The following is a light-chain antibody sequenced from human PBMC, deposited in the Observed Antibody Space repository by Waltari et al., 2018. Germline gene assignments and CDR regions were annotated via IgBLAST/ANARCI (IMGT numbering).Light chain of an antibody. V-gene: IGKV3-11*01. CDR2: GAS. CDR3: QQRRNWPLT. J-gene: IGKJ4*01. CDR1: QSVINY. Sequence: DIVLTQSPATLSLSPGERATLSCRASQSVINYLAWYQQKPGQAPRLLIYGASNRATGIPARFSGSGSGTDFTLTISTLEPEDFTVYYCQQRRNWPLTFGGGTKVEIK.